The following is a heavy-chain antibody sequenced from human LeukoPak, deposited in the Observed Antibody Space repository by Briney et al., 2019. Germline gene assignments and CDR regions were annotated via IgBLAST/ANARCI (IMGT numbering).Heavy chain of an antibody. J-gene: IGHJ4*02. CDR1: GFTFSDYY. CDR3: ARERADTAMVFDY. D-gene: IGHD5-18*01. V-gene: IGHV3-11*06. CDR2: ISSNSSYT. Sequence: GGSLRLSCAACGFTFSDYYMSWIRQAPGKGLEWVSYISSNSSYTNYADSVKGRFTISRDNAKNSLYLQMNSLRAEDTAVYYCARERADTAMVFDYWGQGTLVTVSS.